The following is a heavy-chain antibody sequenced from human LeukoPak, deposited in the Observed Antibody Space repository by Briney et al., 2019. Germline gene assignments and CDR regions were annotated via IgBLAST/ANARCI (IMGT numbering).Heavy chain of an antibody. Sequence: GGSLRLSCAASGYTFNNYAMNWVRQAPGKGLEWVSVISGSGGTTYYADSVKGRFTISRDSSKNTLYLQMNSLRAEDTAVYYCAKVSGGGLYYDGMDVWGQGTTVTVSS. D-gene: IGHD1-14*01. CDR1: GYTFNNYA. CDR2: ISGSGGTT. J-gene: IGHJ6*02. V-gene: IGHV3-23*01. CDR3: AKVSGGGLYYDGMDV.